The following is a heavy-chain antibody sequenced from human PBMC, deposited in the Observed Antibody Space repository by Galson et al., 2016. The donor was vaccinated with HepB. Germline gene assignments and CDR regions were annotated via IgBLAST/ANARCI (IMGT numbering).Heavy chain of an antibody. Sequence: LRLSCAVSGFTFSSSWMSWVRQAPRKGLEWVANINQDGSQEYYVDSVKGRFTISRDNAENTLYLQMNSLRAEDTAVYYCARDLRWFDYWGQGTLVTVSS. J-gene: IGHJ4*02. CDR2: INQDGSQE. CDR1: GFTFSSSW. D-gene: IGHD4-23*01. V-gene: IGHV3-7*03. CDR3: ARDLRWFDY.